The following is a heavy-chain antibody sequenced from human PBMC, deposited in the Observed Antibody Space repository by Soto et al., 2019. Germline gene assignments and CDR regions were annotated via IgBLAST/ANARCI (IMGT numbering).Heavy chain of an antibody. Sequence: SVKVSCKASGGTFSSYAISWVRQAPGQGLEWMGGIIPIFGTANYAQKFQGRVTITADKSTSTAYMELSGLRSEDTAVYYCARGYYYDSSGYYPIYYYYGMDVWG. CDR3: ARGYYYDSSGYYPIYYYYGMDV. CDR2: IIPIFGTA. J-gene: IGHJ6*02. D-gene: IGHD3-22*01. CDR1: GGTFSSYA. V-gene: IGHV1-69*06.